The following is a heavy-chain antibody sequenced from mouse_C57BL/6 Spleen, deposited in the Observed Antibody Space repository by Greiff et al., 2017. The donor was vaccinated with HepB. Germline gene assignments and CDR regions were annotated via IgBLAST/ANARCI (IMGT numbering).Heavy chain of an antibody. D-gene: IGHD2-4*01. J-gene: IGHJ4*01. Sequence: EVHLVESGGGLVKPGGSLKLSCAASGFTFSDYGMHWVRQAPEKGLEWVAYISSGSSTIYYADTVKGRFTISRDNAKNTLFLQMTSLRSEDTAMYYCARGNDYDDGAMDYWGQGTSVTVSS. CDR3: ARGNDYDDGAMDY. CDR1: GFTFSDYG. CDR2: ISSGSSTI. V-gene: IGHV5-17*01.